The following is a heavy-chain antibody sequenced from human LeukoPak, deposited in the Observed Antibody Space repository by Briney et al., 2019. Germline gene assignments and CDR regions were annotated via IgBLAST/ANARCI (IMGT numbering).Heavy chain of an antibody. CDR3: ARVRSYGDYQSY. CDR2: IYYSGST. J-gene: IGHJ4*02. CDR1: GGSISSSSYY. D-gene: IGHD4-17*01. V-gene: IGHV4-39*07. Sequence: SETLSLTCTVSGGSISSSSYYWGWIRQPPGKGLEWIGSIYYSGSTYYNPSLKSRVTISVDTSKNQFSLKLSSVTAADTAVYYCARVRSYGDYQSYWGQGTLVTVSS.